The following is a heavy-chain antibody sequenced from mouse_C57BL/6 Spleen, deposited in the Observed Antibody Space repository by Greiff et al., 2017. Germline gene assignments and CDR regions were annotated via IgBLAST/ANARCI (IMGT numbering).Heavy chain of an antibody. V-gene: IGHV14-4*01. Sequence: EVKLMESGAELVRPGASVKLSCTASGFNIKDDYMHWVKQRPEQGLEWIGWIDPENGDTEYASKFQGKATITADTSSNTAYLQLSSLTSEDTAVYYCTTRSGTRVYFDYWGQGTTLTVSS. D-gene: IGHD4-1*01. CDR3: TTRSGTRVYFDY. J-gene: IGHJ2*01. CDR2: IDPENGDT. CDR1: GFNIKDDY.